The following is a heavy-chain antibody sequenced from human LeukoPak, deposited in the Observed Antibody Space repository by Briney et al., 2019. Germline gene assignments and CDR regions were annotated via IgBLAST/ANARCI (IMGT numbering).Heavy chain of an antibody. J-gene: IGHJ4*02. D-gene: IGHD3-22*01. V-gene: IGHV3-11*01. CDR2: ISSSGSTI. CDR3: ARRDRNYYDSSGYYYDC. CDR1: GFTFSDYY. Sequence: PGGSLRLSCVASGFTFSDYYMSWIRQAPGKGLEWVSYISSSGSTIYYADSVKGRFTISRDNAKNSLYLQMNSLRAEDTAVYYCARRDRNYYDSSGYYYDCWGQGTLVTVSS.